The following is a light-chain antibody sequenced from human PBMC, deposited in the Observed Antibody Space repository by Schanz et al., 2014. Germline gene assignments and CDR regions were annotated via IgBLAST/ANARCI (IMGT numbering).Light chain of an antibody. J-gene: IGLJ1*01. CDR3: SSYRRTATVAV. CDR1: SSDVGGYNY. CDR2: DVS. V-gene: IGLV2-14*01. Sequence: QSALTQPASVSGSPGQSITISCTGTSSDVGGYNYVSWYQQHPGKAPKLMIYDVSNRPSGVSNRFSGSKSGNTASLTISGLQAEDEADYYCSSYRRTATVAVFGTGTKVTVL.